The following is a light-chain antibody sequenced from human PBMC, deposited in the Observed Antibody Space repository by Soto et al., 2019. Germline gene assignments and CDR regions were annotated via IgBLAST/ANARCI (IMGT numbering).Light chain of an antibody. CDR3: ETGDSNTRV. Sequence: QAVVTQSSSASASLGSSVKLTCTLSSGHSSYIIAWHQQQPGKAPRYLMKLESSGSYNKGSGVPDRFSGYSSGADRYLTISNLQFEDEADYYCETGDSNTRVFGGGTKRTVL. J-gene: IGLJ3*02. CDR2: LESSGSY. CDR1: SGHSSYI. V-gene: IGLV4-60*02.